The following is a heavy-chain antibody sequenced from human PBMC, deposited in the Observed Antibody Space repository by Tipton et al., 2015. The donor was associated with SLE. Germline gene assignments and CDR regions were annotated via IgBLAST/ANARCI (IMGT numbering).Heavy chain of an antibody. J-gene: IGHJ3*01. V-gene: IGHV4-34*01. CDR3: ARGVAYYFDSGAFDV. CDR1: GGSFSGYA. D-gene: IGHD3-22*01. CDR2: ISHSGGA. Sequence: TLSLTCAISGGSFSGYAWSWIRQSPGKRLEWIGEISHSGGANYNPSLKSRVTISIGTSKNQLSLELSSVTAADTAVYYCARGVAYYFDSGAFDVWGQGTMVTVSS.